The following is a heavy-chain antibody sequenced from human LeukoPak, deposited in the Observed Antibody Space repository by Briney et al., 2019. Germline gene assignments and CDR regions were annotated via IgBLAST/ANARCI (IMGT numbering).Heavy chain of an antibody. J-gene: IGHJ4*02. CDR2: INHSGST. CDR3: AREIRL. Sequence: SATLSLTCAVYGGSFSGYYWSWIRQPPGKGLEWIGEINHSGSTNYNPSLKSRVTISVDTSKNQFSLKLSSVTAADTAVYYCAREIRLWGQGTLVTVSS. CDR1: GGSFSGYY. V-gene: IGHV4-34*01.